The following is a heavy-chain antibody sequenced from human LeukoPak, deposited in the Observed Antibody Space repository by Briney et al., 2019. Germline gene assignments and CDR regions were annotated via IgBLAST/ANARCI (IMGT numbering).Heavy chain of an antibody. Sequence: PSETLSLTCTVSGYSISSGYYWGWIRQPPGKGLGWIGSIYHSGSTYYNPSLKSRVTISVDTSKNQFSLKLSSVTAADTAVYYCARDGEGYCSSTSCYGGGDYWGQGTLVTVSS. J-gene: IGHJ4*02. CDR1: GYSISSGYY. D-gene: IGHD2-2*01. CDR3: ARDGEGYCSSTSCYGGGDY. V-gene: IGHV4-38-2*02. CDR2: IYHSGST.